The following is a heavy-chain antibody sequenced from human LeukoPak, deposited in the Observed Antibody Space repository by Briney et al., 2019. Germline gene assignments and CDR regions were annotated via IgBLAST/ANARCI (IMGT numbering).Heavy chain of an antibody. V-gene: IGHV3-30-3*01. J-gene: IGHJ3*02. D-gene: IGHD3-3*01. Sequence: GGSLRLPCAASGFIFSTYAMHWVRQAPGKGPEWLAFISNDGSNKNHANSVKGRFTISRDNSKNTLYLQMNSLRVEDTAVYYCARVGVMLSRAFGIWGQGTMVTVSS. CDR1: GFIFSTYA. CDR2: ISNDGSNK. CDR3: ARVGVMLSRAFGI.